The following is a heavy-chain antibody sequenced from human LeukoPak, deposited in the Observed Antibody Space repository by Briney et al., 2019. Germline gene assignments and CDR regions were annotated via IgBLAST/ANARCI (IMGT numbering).Heavy chain of an antibody. CDR1: GGSINSYY. D-gene: IGHD3-3*01. CDR3: ARARPYYDFWSGYYFDY. Sequence: SETLSLTCTVSGGSINSYYWNWIRQPPGKGLEWIGYIYYSGSTNYNPSLKSRVTISVDTSKNQFSLKLSSVTAADTAVYYCARARPYYDFWSGYYFDYWGQGTLVTVSS. CDR2: IYYSGST. J-gene: IGHJ4*02. V-gene: IGHV4-59*01.